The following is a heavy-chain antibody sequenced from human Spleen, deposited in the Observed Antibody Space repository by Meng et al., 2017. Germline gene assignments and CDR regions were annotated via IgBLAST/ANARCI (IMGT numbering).Heavy chain of an antibody. CDR2: IYHSGST. Sequence: SETLSLTCAVSGYSISSGYYWGWIRQPPGKGLEWIGSIYHSGSTYYNPSLKSRVTISVDTSKNQFSLKLSSVTAADTAVYYCARVGGDNIVVVPAAISRYFDYWGQGTLVTVSS. J-gene: IGHJ4*02. D-gene: IGHD2-2*01. V-gene: IGHV4-38-2*01. CDR1: GYSISSGYY. CDR3: ARVGGDNIVVVPAAISRYFDY.